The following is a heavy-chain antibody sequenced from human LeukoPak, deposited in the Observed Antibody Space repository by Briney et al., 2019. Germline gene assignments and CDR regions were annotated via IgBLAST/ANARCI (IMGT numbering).Heavy chain of an antibody. J-gene: IGHJ4*02. V-gene: IGHV3-30-3*01. CDR1: GFTFSSYA. D-gene: IGHD7-27*01. CDR3: ASLLRTEEMN. CDR2: ISYDGSNK. Sequence: PGGSLRLSCAASGFTFSSYAMHWVRQAPGKGLEWVAVISYDGSNKYYADSVKGRFTISRDNSKNTLYLQMNSLRAEDTAVYYCASLLRTEEMNWGQGTLVTVSS.